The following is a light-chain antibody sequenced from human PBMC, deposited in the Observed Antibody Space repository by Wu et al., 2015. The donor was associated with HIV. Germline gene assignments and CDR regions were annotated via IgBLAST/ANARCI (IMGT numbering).Light chain of an antibody. CDR1: QTINNW. CDR2: GAS. CDR3: QQYNNWPRGYS. Sequence: MTQSPSTLSASVGDRVTITCRASQTINNWLAWYQQKPGQAPRLLIYGASTRATGIPARFSGSGSGTEFTLTISSLQSEDFAVYYCQQYNNWPRGYSFGQGTKLEIK. J-gene: IGKJ2*03. V-gene: IGKV3-15*01.